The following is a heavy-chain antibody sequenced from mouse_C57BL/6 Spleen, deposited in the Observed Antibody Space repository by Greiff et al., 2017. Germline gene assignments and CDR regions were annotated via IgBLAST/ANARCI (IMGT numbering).Heavy chain of an antibody. CDR1: GFSLTSYG. CDR2: IWSGGST. D-gene: IGHD2-4*01. V-gene: IGHV2-2*01. CDR3: ARYDYDKEDAMDY. Sequence: QVQLKESGPGLVQPSQSLSITCTVSGFSLTSYGVNWVRQSPGKGLEWLGVIWSGGSTDYNAAFISRLSISKDNSKSQVFFKMNSLQADDTAIYYCARYDYDKEDAMDYWGQGTSVTVSS. J-gene: IGHJ4*01.